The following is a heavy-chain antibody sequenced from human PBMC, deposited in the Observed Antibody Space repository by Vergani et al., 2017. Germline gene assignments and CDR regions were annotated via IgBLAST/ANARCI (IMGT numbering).Heavy chain of an antibody. CDR1: GYTFTSYY. Sequence: VQLVQSGAEVKKPGASVKVSCKASGYTFTSYYMHWVRQAPGQGLEWMGIINPSGGSTSSAQKFQGRVTMTRDTSTSTVYMELSSLGSEDTAVYYCARDRVAVAGRYWVDPGGQGALVTVAS. J-gene: IGHJ5*02. CDR2: INPSGGST. V-gene: IGHV1-46*01. CDR3: ARDRVAVAGRYWVDP. D-gene: IGHD6-19*01.